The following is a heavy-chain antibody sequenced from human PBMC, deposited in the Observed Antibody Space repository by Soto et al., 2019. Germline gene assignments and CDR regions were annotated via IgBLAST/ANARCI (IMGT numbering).Heavy chain of an antibody. CDR1: GGTFSSYA. Sequence: ASVKVSCKASGGTFSSYAISWVRQAPGQGLEWMGGIIPIFGTANYAQKFQGRVTITADESTSTAYMELSSLRSEDTAVYYCARDPGIGNRPFERHPFDYWGQGTLVTVSS. CDR2: IIPIFGTA. CDR3: ARDPGIGNRPFERHPFDY. V-gene: IGHV1-69*13. J-gene: IGHJ4*02. D-gene: IGHD3-9*01.